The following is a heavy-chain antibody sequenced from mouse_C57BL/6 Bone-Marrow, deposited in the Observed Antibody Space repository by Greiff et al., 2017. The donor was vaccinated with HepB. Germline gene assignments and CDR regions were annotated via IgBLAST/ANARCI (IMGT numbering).Heavy chain of an antibody. D-gene: IGHD1-1*01. CDR1: GFTFSDYG. V-gene: IGHV5-17*01. CDR2: ISSGSSTI. J-gene: IGHJ2*01. Sequence: DVKLVESGGGLVKPGGSLKLSCAASGFTFSDYGMHWVRQAPEKGLEWVAYISSGSSTIYYADTVKGRFTISRDNAKNTLFLQMTSLRSEDTAMYYCARPYGSLFDYWGQGTTLTVSS. CDR3: ARPYGSLFDY.